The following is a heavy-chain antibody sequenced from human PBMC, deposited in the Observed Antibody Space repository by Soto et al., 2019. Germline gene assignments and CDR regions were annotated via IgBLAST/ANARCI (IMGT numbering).Heavy chain of an antibody. D-gene: IGHD4-17*01. CDR3: ARGRAVSYGDPSAGFDP. V-gene: IGHV4-34*01. CDR2: INHSGST. Sequence: SETLSLTCAVYGGSFSGYYWSWIRQPPGKGLEWIGEINHSGSTNYNPSLKSRVTISVDTSKNQFSLKLSSVTAADTAVYYCARGRAVSYGDPSAGFDPWGQGTLVTVSS. CDR1: GGSFSGYY. J-gene: IGHJ5*02.